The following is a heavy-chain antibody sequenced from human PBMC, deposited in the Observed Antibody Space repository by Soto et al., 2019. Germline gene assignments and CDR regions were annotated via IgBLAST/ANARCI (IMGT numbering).Heavy chain of an antibody. D-gene: IGHD3-22*01. Sequence: GRSLSLSCAASGFPFSSYSMSWVRQAPGKGLEWVSAISGSGGSTYYADSVKGRFTISRDNSKNTLYLQMNSLRAEDTAVYYCAKGSMIVVAWGYYYYYGMDVWGQGTTVTVSS. J-gene: IGHJ6*02. CDR3: AKGSMIVVAWGYYYYYGMDV. CDR1: GFPFSSYS. CDR2: ISGSGGST. V-gene: IGHV3-23*01.